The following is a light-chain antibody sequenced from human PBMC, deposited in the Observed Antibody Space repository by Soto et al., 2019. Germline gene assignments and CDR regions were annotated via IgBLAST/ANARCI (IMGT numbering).Light chain of an antibody. CDR1: QGVSSS. Sequence: EIVLRRAAATLCSSRGERGTITCSASQGVSSSLAWYKQKPVQAPSLLIYSSSIRGTGTPAWFSGSGSGTSFTLTSSRLPAEYLTVYYCQRYSMPRTVGQGTQVEIK. CDR3: QRYSMPRT. J-gene: IGKJ1*01. V-gene: IGKV3-11*01. CDR2: SSS.